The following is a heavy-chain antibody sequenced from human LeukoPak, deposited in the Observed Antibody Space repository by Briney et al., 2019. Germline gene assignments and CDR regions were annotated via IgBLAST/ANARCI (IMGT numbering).Heavy chain of an antibody. Sequence: GGSLSLSCAASGFTFSNYAMSWVRPAPGKGLEWVSVISGNGGGTLYADSVKGRFTISRDNSKTTLSLQMNSLRAEDTAVYYCAKSMATVTRGYYYYGMDVWGKGTTVTVSS. J-gene: IGHJ6*04. D-gene: IGHD4-17*01. V-gene: IGHV3-23*01. CDR3: AKSMATVTRGYYYYGMDV. CDR1: GFTFSNYA. CDR2: ISGNGGGT.